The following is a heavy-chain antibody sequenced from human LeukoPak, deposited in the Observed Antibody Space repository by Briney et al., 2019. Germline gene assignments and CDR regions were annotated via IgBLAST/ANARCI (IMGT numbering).Heavy chain of an antibody. CDR2: IYYSGST. D-gene: IGHD5-18*01. V-gene: IGHV4-59*01. CDR1: GGSISSYY. Sequence: KPSETLSLTCTVSGGSISSYYWSWIRQPPGKGLEWIGYIYYSGSTNYNPSLKSRVTISVDTSKNQFSLKLSSVTAADTAVYYCARAGVYSYGFPQPYYYYYMDVWGKGTTVTVSS. CDR3: ARAGVYSYGFPQPYYYYYMDV. J-gene: IGHJ6*03.